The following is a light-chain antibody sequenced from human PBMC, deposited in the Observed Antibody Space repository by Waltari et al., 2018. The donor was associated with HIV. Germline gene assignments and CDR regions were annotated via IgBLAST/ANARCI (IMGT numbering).Light chain of an antibody. Sequence: QSALTQPASVSGSPGQSITISCTGTNDDVGAYNFVSWSQHRPGKAPKLIIYEVTNRPSGVSSRFSGSKSGNTASLTISGLHVEDEADYYCSSFTSRSCVFGTGTRVTVL. CDR1: NDDVGAYNF. J-gene: IGLJ1*01. CDR2: EVT. CDR3: SSFTSRSCV. V-gene: IGLV2-14*01.